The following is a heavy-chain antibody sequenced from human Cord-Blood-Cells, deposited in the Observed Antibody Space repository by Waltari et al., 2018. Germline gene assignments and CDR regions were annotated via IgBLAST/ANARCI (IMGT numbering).Heavy chain of an antibody. CDR2: ISYDGSNK. CDR1: GFTFSSYG. J-gene: IGHJ3*02. CDR3: AKNAGFRELDAFDI. V-gene: IGHV3-30*18. D-gene: IGHD3-10*01. Sequence: QVQLVESGGGVVQPGRSLRLSCAASGFTFSSYGTPWVRQAPGKGLEWVAVISYDGSNKYYADSVKGRFTISRDNSKNTLYLQMNSLRAEDTAVYYCAKNAGFRELDAFDIWGQGTMVTVSS.